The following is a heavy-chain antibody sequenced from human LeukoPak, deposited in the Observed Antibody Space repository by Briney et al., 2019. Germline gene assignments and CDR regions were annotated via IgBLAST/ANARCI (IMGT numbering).Heavy chain of an antibody. CDR2: ISGSGDKT. CDR1: GFTFSSYA. Sequence: PGASLRLSCAASGFTFSSYAMSWVRQAPGKGLEWVSAISGSGDKTFYADSVKGRFTISRDNSKNTLFLQMNSLKAEDTAVYYCAKALPDGGSCDYWGQGTLVTVSS. D-gene: IGHD2-15*01. J-gene: IGHJ4*02. CDR3: AKALPDGGSCDY. V-gene: IGHV3-23*01.